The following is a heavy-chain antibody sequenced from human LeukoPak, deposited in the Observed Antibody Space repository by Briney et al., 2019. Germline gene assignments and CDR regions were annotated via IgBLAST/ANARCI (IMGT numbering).Heavy chain of an antibody. Sequence: PGGSLRLSCAASGFTFSSYGMHWGRQAPGKGLEWVAFIRYDGSNKYYADSVKGRFTISRDNSKNTLYLQMNSLRAEDTAVYYCARARLGKRIVGAGWFDPWGQGTLVTVSS. CDR3: ARARLGKRIVGAGWFDP. V-gene: IGHV3-30*02. J-gene: IGHJ5*02. CDR2: IRYDGSNK. CDR1: GFTFSSYG. D-gene: IGHD1-26*01.